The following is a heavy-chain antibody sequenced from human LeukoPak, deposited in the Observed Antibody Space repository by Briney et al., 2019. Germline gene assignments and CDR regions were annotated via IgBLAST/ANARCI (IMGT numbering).Heavy chain of an antibody. Sequence: GWSLRLSSAASGFTFSSYTMHWVRQAPGKGLEWISLLSYDGSNDYYADSVKGRFSISRDNSRNTLYLQMDSLRAEDTAVYYCARTYYYDRSGYYDNWFDPWGQGTLVTVAS. D-gene: IGHD3-22*01. CDR1: GFTFSSYT. CDR3: ARTYYYDRSGYYDNWFDP. V-gene: IGHV3-30-3*01. CDR2: LSYDGSND. J-gene: IGHJ5*02.